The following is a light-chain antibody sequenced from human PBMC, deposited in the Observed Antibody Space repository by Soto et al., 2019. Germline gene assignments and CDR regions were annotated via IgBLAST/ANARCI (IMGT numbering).Light chain of an antibody. V-gene: IGKV1-39*01. Sequence: IQMTQSPSYLSASVGDRVTITCRASQSISNYLNWYQHTPGNAPKLLIYAAYSLQSGVPSRFSGSGSGTDVTLTISSLQPEDFATYYCQQSYSTVWTFGQGTKGEIK. J-gene: IGKJ1*01. CDR3: QQSYSTVWT. CDR1: QSISNY. CDR2: AAY.